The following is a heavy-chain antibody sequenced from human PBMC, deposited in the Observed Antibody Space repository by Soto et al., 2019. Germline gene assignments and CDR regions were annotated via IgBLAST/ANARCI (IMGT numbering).Heavy chain of an antibody. D-gene: IGHD6-19*01. J-gene: IGHJ5*02. V-gene: IGHV4-4*07. CDR2: IYTSGST. CDR3: AIDRVAGTGNWFDT. Sequence: SETLSLTCTVSGGSISSYYWSWIRQPAGKGLEWIGRIYTSGSTNYNPSLKSRVTMSVDTSKNQFSLKPSSVTAADTAVYYCAIDRVAGTGNWFDTCGQVTLVIVSS. CDR1: GGSISSYY.